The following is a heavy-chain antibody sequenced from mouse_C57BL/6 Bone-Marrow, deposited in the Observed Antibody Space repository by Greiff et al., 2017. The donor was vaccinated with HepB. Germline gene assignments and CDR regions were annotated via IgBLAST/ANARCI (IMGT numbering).Heavy chain of an antibody. CDR1: GYAFTNYL. V-gene: IGHV1-54*01. D-gene: IGHD2-4*01. CDR2: INPGSGGT. J-gene: IGHJ2*01. Sequence: QVQLQQSGAELVRPGTSVKVSCKASGYAFTNYLIEWVKQRPGQGLEWIGVINPGSGGTNYNEKFKGKATLTADKSSSTSYMQLSSLTSEDSAVYFCSRSMITPYYFDYWGQGTTLTVSS. CDR3: SRSMITPYYFDY.